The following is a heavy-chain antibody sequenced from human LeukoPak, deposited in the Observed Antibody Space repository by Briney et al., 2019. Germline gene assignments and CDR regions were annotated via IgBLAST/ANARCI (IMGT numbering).Heavy chain of an antibody. CDR3: ARMAYYYDSSGYYFASGGGDY. D-gene: IGHD3-22*01. J-gene: IGHJ4*02. CDR2: ISAYNGNT. Sequence: ASVKVSCKASGYTFTSYGISWVRQAPGQGLEWMGWISAYNGNTNYAQKLQGRVTMTTDKSTSTAYMELRSLRSDDTAVYYCARMAYYYDSSGYYFASGGGDYWGQGTLVTVSS. V-gene: IGHV1-18*01. CDR1: GYTFTSYG.